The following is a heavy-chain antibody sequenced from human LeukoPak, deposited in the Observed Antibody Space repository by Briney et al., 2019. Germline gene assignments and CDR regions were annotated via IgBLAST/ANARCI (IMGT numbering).Heavy chain of an antibody. CDR3: ARDEGSYGSGSYPYDY. D-gene: IGHD3-10*01. J-gene: IGHJ4*02. CDR2: INPNSGGT. CDR1: GYTFTGYY. V-gene: IGHV1-2*02. Sequence: ASVKVSCKASGYTFTGYYMHWVRQAPGQGLEWMAWINPNSGGTNYAQKFQGRVTMTRDTSISTAYMELSRLRSDDTAVYYCARDEGSYGSGSYPYDYWGQGALVTVSS.